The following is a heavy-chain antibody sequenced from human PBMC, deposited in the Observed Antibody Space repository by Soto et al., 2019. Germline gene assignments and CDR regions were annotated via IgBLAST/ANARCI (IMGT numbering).Heavy chain of an antibody. Sequence: SETLSLTCTVSSDSVSSSRYTWGWIRQPPGKGPEWIGSIYSSGSTYYNPSLNSRVTVSVDTSKNQFSLKVTSVTAADTAVYYCARLYGYCIRNSCHGHYAMDVWGQGTTVTVSS. CDR3: ARLYGYCIRNSCHGHYAMDV. CDR1: SDSVSSSRYT. V-gene: IGHV4-39*01. D-gene: IGHD2-2*01. CDR2: IYSSGST. J-gene: IGHJ6*02.